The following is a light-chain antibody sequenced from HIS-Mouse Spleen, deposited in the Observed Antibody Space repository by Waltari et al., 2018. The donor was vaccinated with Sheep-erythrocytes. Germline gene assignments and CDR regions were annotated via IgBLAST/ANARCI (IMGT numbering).Light chain of an antibody. CDR2: EGS. CDR1: SSDVGSSNL. V-gene: IGLV2-23*01. Sequence: QSALTQPASVSGSPGQSITIPCTGTSSDVGSSNLVSWYQQHPGKAPKLMIYEGSKRPSGVSNRFSGSTSGNTASLTISGLQAEDEADYYCCSYAGSSTPWVFGGGTKLTVL. J-gene: IGLJ3*02. CDR3: CSYAGSSTPWV.